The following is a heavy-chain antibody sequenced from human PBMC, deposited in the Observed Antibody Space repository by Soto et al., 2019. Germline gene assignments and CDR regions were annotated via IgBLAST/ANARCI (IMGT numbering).Heavy chain of an antibody. J-gene: IGHJ4*02. V-gene: IGHV3-23*01. Sequence: EVQLLESGGGLVQPGGSLRLSCAASGFTFSNYAMSWVRQAPGKGLEWISAINGGGGSTYYADSVKGRFTISRDNSKNTLSLQMNSLRAEDTAIYYCAKATTGYHTPYFDYWGQGTLVTVSS. CDR3: AKATTGYHTPYFDY. CDR1: GFTFSNYA. CDR2: INGGGGST. D-gene: IGHD1-1*01.